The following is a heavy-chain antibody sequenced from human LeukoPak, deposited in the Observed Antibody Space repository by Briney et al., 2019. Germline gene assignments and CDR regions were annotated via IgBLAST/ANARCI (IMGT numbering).Heavy chain of an antibody. Sequence: ASVKVSCKASGYTFTGYYMHWVRQAPGQGLEWMGWINPNSGGTNYAQKFQGRVTMTRDTSISTAYMELSRLRSDDTAVYYCASDSRRQQLDPFQGYYYYYMDVWGKGTTVTVSS. CDR3: ASDSRRQQLDPFQGYYYYYMDV. CDR1: GYTFTGYY. D-gene: IGHD6-13*01. CDR2: INPNSGGT. V-gene: IGHV1-2*02. J-gene: IGHJ6*03.